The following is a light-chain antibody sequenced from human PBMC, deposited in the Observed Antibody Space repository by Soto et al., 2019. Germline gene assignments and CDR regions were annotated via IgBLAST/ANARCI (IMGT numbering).Light chain of an antibody. J-gene: IGLJ1*01. CDR3: AAGDDGLKGNYV. V-gene: IGLV1-44*01. CDR2: SNN. CDR1: SSNIGSNT. Sequence: QSALTQPPSASGTPGQRVTISCSGSSSNIGSNTVNWYQQLPGTAPKLLIYSNNQRPSGVPDRFSGSKSGTSASLAISGLQFEDGAVYCGAAGDDGLKGNYVFGTGDKGHRP.